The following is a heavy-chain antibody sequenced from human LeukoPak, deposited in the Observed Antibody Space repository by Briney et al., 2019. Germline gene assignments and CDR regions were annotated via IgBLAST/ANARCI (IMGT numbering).Heavy chain of an antibody. CDR1: GFTFSSYS. D-gene: IGHD3/OR15-3a*01. CDR2: ISGSSNYI. Sequence: GGSLRLSCAASGFTFSSYSMNWVRQAPGKGLEWVSSISGSSNYIYFADSLKGRVTISRDNAKNSLSLQMHSLIAEDTAVYYCARDRGSDWEGGHAAFDIWGQGTMVTVSS. CDR3: ARDRGSDWEGGHAAFDI. J-gene: IGHJ3*02. V-gene: IGHV3-21*01.